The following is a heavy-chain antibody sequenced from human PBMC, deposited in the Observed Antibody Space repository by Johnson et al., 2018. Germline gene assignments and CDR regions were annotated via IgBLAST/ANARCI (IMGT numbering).Heavy chain of an antibody. CDR3: ARDRDYYDNRGAFDI. Sequence: VQLVESGAEVKKPGASVQVSCKASGYTFTTYYMHWVRQAPGQGLEWMGIINPSGGSTSYAQKCQGRVTMTRDTSTSTVYMELGSLRSEDTALYYWARDRDYYDNRGAFDIWGQGTMVSVSS. CDR1: GYTFTTYY. J-gene: IGHJ3*02. CDR2: INPSGGST. D-gene: IGHD3-22*01. V-gene: IGHV1-46*01.